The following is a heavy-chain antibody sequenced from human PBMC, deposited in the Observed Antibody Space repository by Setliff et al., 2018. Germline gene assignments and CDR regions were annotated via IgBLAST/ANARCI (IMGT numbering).Heavy chain of an antibody. CDR1: GYSFTSYD. V-gene: IGHV1-8*01. J-gene: IGHJ4*02. CDR3: VRLVRYCTTTSCQRLSGDEY. CDR2: VSPIDDGKQ. D-gene: IGHD2-2*01. Sequence: ASVKVSCKASGYSFTSYDINWVRLAAGQGLEWMGWVSPIDDGKQGYAQKFQGRVTITWVTSISTAYMELSSLRSEDTAVYYCVRLVRYCTTTSCQRLSGDEYWGQGTLVTVSS.